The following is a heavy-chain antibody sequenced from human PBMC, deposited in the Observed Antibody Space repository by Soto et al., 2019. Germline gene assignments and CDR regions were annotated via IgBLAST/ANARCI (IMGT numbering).Heavy chain of an antibody. Sequence: QVFLQESGPALVKPSETLSPTCTISVASLSSHFYSWAPQPPGKPMESNGYNSKSGRTDSCPSLRARVTIPLDWSRNPFSPALTSLTAEDTAVSHCAGDKSSITWYKYWGPGALVTVSS. CDR3: AGDKSSITWYKY. CDR2: NSKSGRT. CDR1: VASLSSHF. D-gene: IGHD1-20*01. V-gene: IGHV4-59*11. J-gene: IGHJ4*02.